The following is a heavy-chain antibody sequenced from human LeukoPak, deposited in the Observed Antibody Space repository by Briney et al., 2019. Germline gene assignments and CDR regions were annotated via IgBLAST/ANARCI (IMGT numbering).Heavy chain of an antibody. J-gene: IGHJ5*02. D-gene: IGHD3-10*01. CDR2: INHSGST. Sequence: SETLSLTCAVYGGSFSGYYWSWTRQPPGKGLEWIGEINHSGSTNYNPSLKSRVTISVDTSKNQFSLKLSSVTAADTAVYYCARGRKITMVRGVISNWFDPWGQGTLVTVSS. CDR1: GGSFSGYY. V-gene: IGHV4-34*01. CDR3: ARGRKITMVRGVISNWFDP.